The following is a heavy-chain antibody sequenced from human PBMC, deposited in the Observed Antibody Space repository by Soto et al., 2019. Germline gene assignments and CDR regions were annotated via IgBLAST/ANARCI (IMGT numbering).Heavy chain of an antibody. CDR1: GGTFSNYA. CDR2: IIPMFGRG. J-gene: IGHJ6*02. V-gene: IGHV1-69*12. D-gene: IGHD3-3*02. Sequence: QVQLVQSGAEVKRPGSSVRVSCKASGGTFSNYAISWVRQAPGQGLEWMGGIIPMFGRGNYAQKFQGRVTITADESTGTAYMDLSSLRSEDTAIYYCARIRLANNYYYSGMDVWGQGTTVTVSS. CDR3: ARIRLANNYYYSGMDV.